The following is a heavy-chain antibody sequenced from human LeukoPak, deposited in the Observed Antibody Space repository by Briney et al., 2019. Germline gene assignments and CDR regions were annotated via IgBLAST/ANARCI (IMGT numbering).Heavy chain of an antibody. J-gene: IGHJ4*02. CDR1: GFTFSSYG. Sequence: GGSLRLSCAASGFTFSSYGMSWVRQAPGKGLEWVSAISGSGGSTYYADSVKGRFTISRDNSKNTLYLQMNSLRAEDTAVYYCAKVLGGYGYFDYWGQGTLVTVSS. CDR2: ISGSGGST. D-gene: IGHD5-12*01. V-gene: IGHV3-23*01. CDR3: AKVLGGYGYFDY.